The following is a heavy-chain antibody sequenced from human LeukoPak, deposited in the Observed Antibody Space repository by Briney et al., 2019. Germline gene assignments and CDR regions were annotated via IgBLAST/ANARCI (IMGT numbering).Heavy chain of an antibody. J-gene: IGHJ6*03. V-gene: IGHV3-23*01. CDR2: ISASRGIT. CDR3: AARGFDYYYYYMDV. CDR1: GFNYSSYT. D-gene: IGHD3-10*01. Sequence: GGSLRLSCAASGFNYSSYTMNWVRQAPGMGLEWLSYISASRGITYYADSVKGRFTISRDNSKNTLYLQMNSLRAEDTAVYYCAARGFDYYYYYMDVWGKGTTVTVSS.